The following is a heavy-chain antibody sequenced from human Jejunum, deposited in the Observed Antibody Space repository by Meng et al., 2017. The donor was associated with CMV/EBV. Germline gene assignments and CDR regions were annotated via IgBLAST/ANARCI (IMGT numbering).Heavy chain of an antibody. Sequence: KASGYTFTGYYMHWVRQAPGQGPEWMGWINPNSGDTTYAQQFQGRVTMTRDTSISTAYMELSSLRSDDTAVYYCATSSSGFDFWTDYWGQGTLVTSPQ. D-gene: IGHD5-12*01. V-gene: IGHV1-2*02. CDR1: GYTFTGYY. CDR2: INPNSGDT. J-gene: IGHJ4*02. CDR3: ATSSSGFDFWTDY.